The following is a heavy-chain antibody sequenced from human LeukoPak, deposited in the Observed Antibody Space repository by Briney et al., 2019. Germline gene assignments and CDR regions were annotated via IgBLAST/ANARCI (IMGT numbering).Heavy chain of an antibody. V-gene: IGHV3-33*03. CDR3: AIWWEPSNHYGLDV. Sequence: PGGSLRLSCAASGFTFSSYGMHWVRQAPGKGLEWVAIIWFDGSNKYYADSVKGRFTISRDNSKNTLYLQMNSLRAEDTAVYYCAIWWEPSNHYGLDVWAKGPRSPSP. CDR1: GFTFSSYG. D-gene: IGHD1-26*01. J-gene: IGHJ6*02. CDR2: IWFDGSNK.